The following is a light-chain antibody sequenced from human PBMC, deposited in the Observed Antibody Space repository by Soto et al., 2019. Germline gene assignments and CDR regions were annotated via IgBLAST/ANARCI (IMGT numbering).Light chain of an antibody. V-gene: IGLV1-44*01. CDR3: AAWDGSLNNVL. CDR2: GDN. CDR1: GSSIGTNT. J-gene: IGLJ2*01. Sequence: QSVLTQPPSASGTPGQRVTISCSGSGSSIGTNTVNWYRKLPGTAPKLLIYGDNQRPSGVPDRFSGSKSGTSASLAISGLQSEDEADYSCAAWDGSLNNVLFGGGTK.